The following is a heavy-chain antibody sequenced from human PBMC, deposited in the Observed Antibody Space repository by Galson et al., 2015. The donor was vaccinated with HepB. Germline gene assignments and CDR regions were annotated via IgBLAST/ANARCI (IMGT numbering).Heavy chain of an antibody. Sequence: LTCTVSGGSISSSSYYWGWIRQPPGKGLEWIGSIYYSGSTYYNPSLMSRVTMSVDTSKNQFSLNLGSVTAADTAVYYCARDLVPYGATGYFQHWGQGTLVTVSS. V-gene: IGHV4-39*07. CDR1: GGSISSSSYY. CDR2: IYYSGST. D-gene: IGHD4-17*01. CDR3: ARDLVPYGATGYFQH. J-gene: IGHJ1*01.